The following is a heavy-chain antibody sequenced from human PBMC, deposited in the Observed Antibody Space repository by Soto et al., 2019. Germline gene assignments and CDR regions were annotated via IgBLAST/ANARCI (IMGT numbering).Heavy chain of an antibody. V-gene: IGHV4-4*02. CDR3: ARHIAVSGTRGFDF. D-gene: IGHD6-19*01. CDR1: GGSISTNW. CDR2: IYHSGRT. Sequence: QVQLQESGPGLMKPSGTLSLTCAVSGGSISTNWWSWVRQPPGKGLEWIGEIYHSGRTNYNPSLENRGTMSVDKSQNHLSLILTSVTAAETAVYYCARHIAVSGTRGFDFWGQGTLVNVSS. J-gene: IGHJ4*02.